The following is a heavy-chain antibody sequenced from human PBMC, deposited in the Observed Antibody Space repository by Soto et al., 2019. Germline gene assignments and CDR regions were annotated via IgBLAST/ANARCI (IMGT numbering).Heavy chain of an antibody. Sequence: PGGSLRLSCAASGFTFSSYSMNWVRQAPGKGLEWVSYISTSSNTIYYADSVKGRFTISRDNAKNSLFLQLNSLRDEDTAVYYCAKSPGPRITIFGVVITHFDYWGQGTLVTVSS. CDR1: GFTFSSYS. CDR3: AKSPGPRITIFGVVITHFDY. J-gene: IGHJ4*02. D-gene: IGHD3-3*01. CDR2: ISTSSNTI. V-gene: IGHV3-48*02.